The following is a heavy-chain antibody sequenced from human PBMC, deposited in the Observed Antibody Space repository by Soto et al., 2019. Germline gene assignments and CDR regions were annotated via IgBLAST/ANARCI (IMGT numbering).Heavy chain of an antibody. Sequence: QVQLVQSGAEVKKPGASVKVSCKASGYTFTSYAMHWVRQAPGQGLEWMGSINTANDNTRYAQNFQGRVTITRDTFASTAYMELSTLKSEDTAIYFCARGSSWSYFACWGQGNLVTVSS. J-gene: IGHJ4*02. D-gene: IGHD6-13*01. V-gene: IGHV1-3*04. CDR1: GYTFTSYA. CDR2: INTANDNT. CDR3: ARGSSWSYFAC.